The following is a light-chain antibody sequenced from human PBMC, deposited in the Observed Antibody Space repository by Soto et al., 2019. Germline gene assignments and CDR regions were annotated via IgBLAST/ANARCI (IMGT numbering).Light chain of an antibody. Sequence: DIPMTQSPSSLSASVGDRVTITCRASQSISSYLSWYQQKPGKAPKLLIYAASSLQSGVPSRFSGSGSGTDITLTISRLQPEDVATYCCQQSYNTPTFGQGTKLEIK. CDR1: QSISSY. J-gene: IGKJ2*01. CDR2: AAS. V-gene: IGKV1-39*01. CDR3: QQSYNTPT.